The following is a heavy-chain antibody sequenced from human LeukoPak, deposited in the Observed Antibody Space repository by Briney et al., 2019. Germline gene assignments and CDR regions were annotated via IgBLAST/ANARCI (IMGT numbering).Heavy chain of an antibody. D-gene: IGHD3-22*01. CDR2: IYDSGST. CDR1: GGSIRSSYYY. Sequence: SETLSLTCTVSGGSIRSSYYYWGWIRQPPGKGLEWIGSIYDSGSTNYNPSLKSRVTMSVDTSNNQFSLKLSSVTAADTAMYYCAREGDYYDSGGYYRIDFWGQGTLVTVSS. J-gene: IGHJ4*02. V-gene: IGHV4-39*07. CDR3: AREGDYYDSGGYYRIDF.